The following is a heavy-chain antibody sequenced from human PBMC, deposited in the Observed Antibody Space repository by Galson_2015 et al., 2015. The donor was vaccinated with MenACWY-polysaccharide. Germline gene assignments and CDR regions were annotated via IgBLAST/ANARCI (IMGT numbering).Heavy chain of an antibody. CDR3: ARWTSHGNPHGCLHY. CDR2: MNPNSGDT. V-gene: IGHV1-8*01. Sequence: SVKVSCTASGYTFNSYDINWVRQTTGKGLEWMGWMNPNSGDTGYAQKLQGRVTMTRDTSINTAYMEMSSLTSEDTAVYYCARWTSHGNPHGCLHYWGHATQVILSS. J-gene: IGHJ4*01. D-gene: IGHD5-24*01. CDR1: GYTFNSYD.